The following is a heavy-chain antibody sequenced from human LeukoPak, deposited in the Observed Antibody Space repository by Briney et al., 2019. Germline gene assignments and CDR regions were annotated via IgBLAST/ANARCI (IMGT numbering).Heavy chain of an antibody. CDR3: ARDPGLVRGVIITGFDP. CDR2: IIPIFGTA. Sequence: GASVKVSCKASGGTFSSYAISWVRQAPGQGLEWMGRIIPIFGTANYAQKFQGRVTITADESTSTAYMELSSLRSEDTAVYYCARDPGLVRGVIITGFDPWGQGTLITVSS. D-gene: IGHD3-10*01. V-gene: IGHV1-69*13. CDR1: GGTFSSYA. J-gene: IGHJ5*02.